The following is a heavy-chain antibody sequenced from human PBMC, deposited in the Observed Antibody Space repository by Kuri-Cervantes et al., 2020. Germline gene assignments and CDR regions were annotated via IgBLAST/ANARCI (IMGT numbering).Heavy chain of an antibody. J-gene: IGHJ6*03. CDR2: IFDSEIT. Sequence: GSLRLSCSVSGGSVRSRNFYWSWIRQPPGKGLEWIGYIFDSEITNYNPSLRGRITISVDASKNLFSLNLTSVTAADTAVYFCARDRSPHYYYYMDVWGKGTTVTVSS. CDR1: GGSVRSRNFY. D-gene: IGHD3-10*01. V-gene: IGHV4-61*01. CDR3: ARDRSPHYYYYMDV.